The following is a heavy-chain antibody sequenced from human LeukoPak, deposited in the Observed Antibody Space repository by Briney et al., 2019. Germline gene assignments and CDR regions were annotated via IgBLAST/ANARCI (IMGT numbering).Heavy chain of an antibody. Sequence: SETLSLTCAVFGGSFSGYYWNWIRQPPGKGLEWIGQINPSRNTNYNPSLESRVTISVDTSKNQFSLKLSSVTAADTAVYYCARAYSSSWYFNWFDPWGQGTLVTVSS. D-gene: IGHD6-13*01. CDR3: ARAYSSSWYFNWFDP. CDR2: INPSRNT. J-gene: IGHJ5*02. V-gene: IGHV4-34*01. CDR1: GGSFSGYY.